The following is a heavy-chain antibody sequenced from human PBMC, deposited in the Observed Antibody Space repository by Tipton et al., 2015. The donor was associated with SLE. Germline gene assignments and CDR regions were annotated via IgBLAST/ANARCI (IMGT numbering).Heavy chain of an antibody. CDR3: ATNGHGETYEFFTEYLRH. CDR1: GGSISSHY. Sequence: TLSLTCTVSGGSISSHYWSWIRQPPGKGLEWIGYIYYSGSTEYNPSLKSRVTISADASKNHFSLKLNSVTAADTAVYYCATNGHGETYEFFTEYLRHWGQGTLVTVSS. V-gene: IGHV4-59*08. J-gene: IGHJ1*01. CDR2: IYYSGST. D-gene: IGHD5-12*01.